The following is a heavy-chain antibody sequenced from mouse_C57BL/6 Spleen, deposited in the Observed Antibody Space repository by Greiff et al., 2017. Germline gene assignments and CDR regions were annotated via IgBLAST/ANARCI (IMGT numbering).Heavy chain of an antibody. J-gene: IGHJ2*01. V-gene: IGHV1-26*01. CDR3: ARGDPSFFDY. CDR1: GYTFTDYY. CDR2: INPNNGGT. Sequence: VQLQQSGPELVKPGASVKISCKASGYTFTDYYMNWVKQSHGKSLEWIGDINPNNGGTSYNQKFKGKATLTVDKSSSTAYMELRSLTSEDSAVYYCARGDPSFFDYWGQGTTLTVSS.